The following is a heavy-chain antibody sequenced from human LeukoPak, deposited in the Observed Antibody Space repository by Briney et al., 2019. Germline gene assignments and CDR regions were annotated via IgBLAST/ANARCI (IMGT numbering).Heavy chain of an antibody. J-gene: IGHJ3*02. Sequence: SETLSLTCAVYGVSFSGYYWSWIRQPPGKGLEWIGEINHSGSTNYNPSLKSRVTISVDTSKNQFSLKLSSVTAADTAVYYCARLPRNIVVVPAAIYAFDIWGQGTMVTVSS. CDR2: INHSGST. CDR3: ARLPRNIVVVPAAIYAFDI. CDR1: GVSFSGYY. D-gene: IGHD2-2*02. V-gene: IGHV4-34*01.